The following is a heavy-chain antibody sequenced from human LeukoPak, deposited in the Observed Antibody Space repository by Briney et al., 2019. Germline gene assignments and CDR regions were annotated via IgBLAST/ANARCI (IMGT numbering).Heavy chain of an antibody. V-gene: IGHV3-23*01. CDR1: GFTFSSYA. D-gene: IGHD3-22*01. J-gene: IGHJ4*02. CDR2: ISGSGGST. Sequence: GGSLRLSCAASGFTFSSYAMSWVRQAPGKGLDWVSAISGSGGSTYYADSVKGRFTISRDNSKNTLYLQMNSLRAEDTAVYYCAKWDYYDSSGYYYFDYWGQGTLVTVSS. CDR3: AKWDYYDSSGYYYFDY.